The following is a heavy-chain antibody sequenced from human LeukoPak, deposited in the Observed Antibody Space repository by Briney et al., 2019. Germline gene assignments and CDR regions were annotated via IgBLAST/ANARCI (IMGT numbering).Heavy chain of an antibody. J-gene: IGHJ6*02. CDR3: ARTYYYDSAVYYGMDV. D-gene: IGHD3-22*01. Sequence: PPQTLSLTCTVSGGSISSGGYYWSWIRQHPGKGLEWIGYIYYSGSTYYNPSLKSRVTISVDTSKNQFSLKLSSVTAADTAVYYCARTYYYDSAVYYGMDVWGQGTTVTVSS. CDR2: IYYSGST. V-gene: IGHV4-31*03. CDR1: GGSISSGGYY.